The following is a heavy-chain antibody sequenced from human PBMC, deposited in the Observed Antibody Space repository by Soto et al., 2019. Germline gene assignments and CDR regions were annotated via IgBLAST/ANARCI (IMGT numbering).Heavy chain of an antibody. D-gene: IGHD6-6*01. V-gene: IGHV5-10-1*01. CDR3: ASLSIAARPIPHDAFDI. CDR1: GYSFTSYW. J-gene: IGHJ3*02. CDR2: IDPSDSYT. Sequence: PGESLKICCKGSGYSFTSYWISWVRQMPGKGLEWMGRIDPSDSYTNYSPSFQGHVTISADKSISTAYLQWSSLKASDTAMYYCASLSIAARPIPHDAFDIWAQGTMVTVSS.